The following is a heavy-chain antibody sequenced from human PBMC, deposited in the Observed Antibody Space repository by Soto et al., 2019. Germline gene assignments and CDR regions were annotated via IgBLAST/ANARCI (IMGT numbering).Heavy chain of an antibody. CDR1: GFTFSSYA. V-gene: IGHV3-23*01. CDR2: ISGSGGST. J-gene: IGHJ4*02. Sequence: GGSLRLSCAASGFTFSSYAMSWVRQAPGKGLEWVSAISGSGGSTYYADSVKGRFTISRDNSKNTLYLQMNSLRAEDTAVYYCAKETDSDYYDSSGYRSNFDYWGQGTLVTVSS. CDR3: AKETDSDYYDSSGYRSNFDY. D-gene: IGHD3-22*01.